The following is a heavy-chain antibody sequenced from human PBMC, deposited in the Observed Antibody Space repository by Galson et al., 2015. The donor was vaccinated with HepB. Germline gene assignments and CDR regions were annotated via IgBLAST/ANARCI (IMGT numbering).Heavy chain of an antibody. CDR2: IRSKAYGGTT. D-gene: IGHD2-2*01. CDR3: TRVGVAGCSSTSCYDGPFDY. Sequence: LRLSCAASGFTFGDYAMSWVRQAPGKGLEWVGFIRSKAYGGTTEYAASVKGRFTISRDDSKSIAYPQMNSLKTEDTAVYYCTRVGVAGCSSTSCYDGPFDYWGQGTLVTVSS. V-gene: IGHV3-49*04. J-gene: IGHJ4*02. CDR1: GFTFGDYA.